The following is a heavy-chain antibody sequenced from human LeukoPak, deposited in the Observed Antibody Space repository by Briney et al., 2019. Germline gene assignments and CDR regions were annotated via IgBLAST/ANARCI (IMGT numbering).Heavy chain of an antibody. D-gene: IGHD3-10*01. CDR2: IYHSGSV. V-gene: IGHV4-4*02. J-gene: IGHJ6*03. Sequence: TSETLSLTCTVSVGSMTSNNWWSWVRQPPGKGLEWIGEIYHSGSVNYNPSLESRVTISVDTSKNQFSLKLSSVTAADTAVYYCARGGGWFGELSLYYYYMDVWGKGTTVAVSS. CDR1: VGSMTSNNW. CDR3: ARGGGWFGELSLYYYYMDV.